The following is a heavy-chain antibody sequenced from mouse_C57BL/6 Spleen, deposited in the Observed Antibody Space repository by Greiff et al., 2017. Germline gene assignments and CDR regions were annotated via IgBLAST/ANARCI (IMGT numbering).Heavy chain of an antibody. CDR1: GYTFTSYW. CDR2: IHPNSGST. D-gene: IGHD2-4*01. J-gene: IGHJ4*01. V-gene: IGHV1-64*01. CDR3: AREDYGEGDYYAMDY. Sequence: VQLQQPGAELVKPGASVKLSCTASGYTFTSYWMPWVKQRPGQGLEWIGMIHPNSGSTNYKEKFKSKATLTVDKSSSTAYMQLRSLTSEDSAVYYCAREDYGEGDYYAMDYWGQGTSVTVSS.